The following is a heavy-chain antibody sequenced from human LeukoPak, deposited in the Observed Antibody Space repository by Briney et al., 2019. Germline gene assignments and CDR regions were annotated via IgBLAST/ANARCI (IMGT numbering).Heavy chain of an antibody. Sequence: PSETLSLTCAVYGGSFSGYYWSWIRQPPGKGLEWIGEIDHSGSTNYNPSLKSRVTISVDTSKNQFSLKLSSVTAADTAVYYCARGVAGSRYYDFRSGLRAKNWFDPWGQGTLVTVSS. CDR3: ARGVAGSRYYDFRSGLRAKNWFDP. CDR2: IDHSGST. CDR1: GGSFSGYY. V-gene: IGHV4-34*01. J-gene: IGHJ5*02. D-gene: IGHD3-3*01.